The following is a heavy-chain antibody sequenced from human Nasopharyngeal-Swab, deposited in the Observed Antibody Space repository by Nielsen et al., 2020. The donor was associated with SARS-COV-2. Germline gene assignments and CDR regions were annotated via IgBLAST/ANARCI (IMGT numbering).Heavy chain of an antibody. D-gene: IGHD3-3*01. J-gene: IGHJ6*02. Sequence: GGSLRLSCAASGFTFKNYNFNWVRQAPGKGLEWVSSISSSSYIYYADSVKGRFTISRDNAKNSLYLQMNSLRAEDTAVYYCARDGLDYDFWSAYFMDVWGQGTTVTVSS. CDR3: ARDGLDYDFWSAYFMDV. V-gene: IGHV3-21*01. CDR2: ISSSSYI. CDR1: GFTFKNYN.